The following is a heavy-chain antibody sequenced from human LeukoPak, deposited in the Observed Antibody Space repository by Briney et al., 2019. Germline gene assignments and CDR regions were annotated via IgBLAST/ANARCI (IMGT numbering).Heavy chain of an antibody. CDR3: ARFRPTIFGVVTYFDY. J-gene: IGHJ4*02. CDR1: GFTFSSYA. Sequence: GGSLRLSCAASGFTFSSYAMHWVRQAPGKGLEWVAVISYGGSNKYYADSVKGRFTISRDNAKNSLYLQMNSLRAEDTAVYYCARFRPTIFGVVTYFDYWGQGTLVTVSS. D-gene: IGHD3-3*01. V-gene: IGHV3-30-3*01. CDR2: ISYGGSNK.